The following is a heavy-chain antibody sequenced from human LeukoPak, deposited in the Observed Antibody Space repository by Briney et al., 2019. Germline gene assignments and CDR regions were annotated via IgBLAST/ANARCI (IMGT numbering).Heavy chain of an antibody. D-gene: IGHD4-17*01. CDR2: IYYSAST. CDR1: GGSISSYY. J-gene: IGHJ4*02. CDR3: AREGLSDGEDY. V-gene: IGHV4-59*01. Sequence: ASATLSLTCTVSGGSISSYYWGWIRQPPGKGLEWIGYIYYSASTNYNPSLKSRVNISVDTSKNQFTLKLSSVTAADTAVYYCAREGLSDGEDYWGQGTLVTVSS.